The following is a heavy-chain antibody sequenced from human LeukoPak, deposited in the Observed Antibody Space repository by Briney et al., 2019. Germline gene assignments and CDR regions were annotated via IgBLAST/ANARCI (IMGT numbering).Heavy chain of an antibody. Sequence: PSETLSLTCAVYGGSFSGYYWSWIRQPPGKGLEWIGEINHSGSTKYNPSLKSRVTISVDTSKNQFSRKLSSVTAADTAVYYCATSQKGVADERFEYWGQGTLVTVSS. CDR3: ATSQKGVADERFEY. J-gene: IGHJ4*02. V-gene: IGHV4-34*01. D-gene: IGHD2-15*01. CDR2: INHSGST. CDR1: GGSFSGYY.